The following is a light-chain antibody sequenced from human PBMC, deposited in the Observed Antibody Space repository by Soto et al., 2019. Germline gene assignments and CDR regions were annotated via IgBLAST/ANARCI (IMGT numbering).Light chain of an antibody. J-gene: IGKJ1*01. Sequence: EIEMTQSPATLSVSPGERATLSCRASQSVSSNLAWYQQKSGQAPRLLIYGASTRAAGVPARFSGSGSGTEFTLTISGLQLYDLATYYCQQHNSLSRTFGAGT. CDR2: GAS. CDR3: QQHNSLSRT. CDR1: QSVSSN. V-gene: IGKV3-15*01.